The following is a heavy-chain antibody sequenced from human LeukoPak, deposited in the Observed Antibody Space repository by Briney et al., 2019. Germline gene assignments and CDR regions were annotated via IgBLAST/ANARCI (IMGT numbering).Heavy chain of an antibody. J-gene: IGHJ4*02. V-gene: IGHV1-18*01. CDR3: ARWSPVVAATPFDS. Sequence: EASVKVSCKASGYTFTSYGISWVRQAPGQGLEWMGWISAYIGNTNYAQKLQGRATMHTDTPTRTAYRELRSLRSDHTAVSFCARWSPVVAATPFDSWGQGTLVTVSS. D-gene: IGHD2-15*01. CDR2: ISAYIGNT. CDR1: GYTFTSYG.